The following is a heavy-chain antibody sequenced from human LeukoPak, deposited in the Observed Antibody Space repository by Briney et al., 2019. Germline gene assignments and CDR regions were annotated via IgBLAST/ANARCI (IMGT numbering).Heavy chain of an antibody. CDR1: GGTFSSYA. J-gene: IGHJ4*02. V-gene: IGHV1-69*01. CDR3: ARDVGTMVRRVIITHDFDY. D-gene: IGHD3-10*01. Sequence: ASVKVSCKASGGTFSSYAISWVRQAPCQGLEWMGGIIPIFGTANYAQKFQGRVTITADESTSTAYMELSSLRSEDTAVYYCARDVGTMVRRVIITHDFDYWGQGTLVTVSS. CDR2: IIPIFGTA.